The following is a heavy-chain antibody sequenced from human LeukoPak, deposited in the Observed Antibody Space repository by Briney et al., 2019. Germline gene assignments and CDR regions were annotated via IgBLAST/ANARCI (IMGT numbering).Heavy chain of an antibody. CDR2: IYYSGST. V-gene: IGHV4-31*03. Sequence: SETLSLTCTVSGASISSGGYYWSWIRHHPGKGLEWIGYIYYSGSTYYNPSLKSRVTISVDTSKNQFSLKLSSVTAADTAVYYCARDRAVGWFDPWGQGTLVTVSS. CDR3: ARDRAVGWFDP. J-gene: IGHJ5*02. CDR1: GASISSGGYY.